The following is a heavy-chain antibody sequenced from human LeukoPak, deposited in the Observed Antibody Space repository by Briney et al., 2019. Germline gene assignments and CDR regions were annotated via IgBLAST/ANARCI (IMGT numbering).Heavy chain of an antibody. CDR1: GFTFSTYA. CDR3: AKDRGDSSGYYEGCFDY. V-gene: IGHV3-23*01. Sequence: GGSLRLSCAASGFTFSTYAMSWVRQAPGQGLEWVSVISGSGGSTYYADSVRGRFTISRDNSKNTLYLQMNGLRAEDTAVYYCAKDRGDSSGYYEGCFDYWGQGTLVTVSS. J-gene: IGHJ4*02. D-gene: IGHD3-22*01. CDR2: ISGSGGST.